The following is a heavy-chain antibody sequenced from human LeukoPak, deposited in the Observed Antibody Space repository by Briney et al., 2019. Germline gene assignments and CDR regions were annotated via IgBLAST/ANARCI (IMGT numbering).Heavy chain of an antibody. V-gene: IGHV1-2*02. CDR3: ARGVFGESLES. CDR2: MNPNVGGA. Sequence: GASVKVSSKASGHTFTVYYVYWVRQAPGQGLEWMGWMNPNVGGANFPQKFQGRVTVTSDPAISAAYMELRRLRSDATAVYYCARGVFGESLESWGQGTLVTVSS. D-gene: IGHD3-10*02. CDR1: GHTFTVYY. J-gene: IGHJ4*02.